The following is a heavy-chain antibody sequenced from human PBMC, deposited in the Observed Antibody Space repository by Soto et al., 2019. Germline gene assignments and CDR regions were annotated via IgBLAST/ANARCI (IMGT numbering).Heavy chain of an antibody. CDR1: GFTFSSYA. CDR3: AKFFVETGGSSGWPWSFHF. D-gene: IGHD6-25*01. Sequence: EVQLLESGGGLVQPGGSLRISCEASGFTFSSYAMSWVRQAPGKGLEWVSAISGTGGTTYYADSVKGRFTISRDNSRNTLHLQMNSLRAEDTAIYYCAKFFVETGGSSGWPWSFHFWGEGTLVTVSS. V-gene: IGHV3-23*01. J-gene: IGHJ4*02. CDR2: ISGTGGTT.